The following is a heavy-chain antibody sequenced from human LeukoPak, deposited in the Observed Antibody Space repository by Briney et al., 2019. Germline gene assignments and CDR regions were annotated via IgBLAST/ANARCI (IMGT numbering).Heavy chain of an antibody. J-gene: IGHJ4*02. V-gene: IGHV1-69*04. CDR1: GGTFSSYA. CDR2: IIPILGIA. CDR3: AIPTSSRDGYNLVY. D-gene: IGHD5-24*01. Sequence: SVKVSCKASGGTFSSYAISWVRQAPGQGLEWMGRIIPILGIANYGQKFQGRVTITADKSTSTAYMELSSLRSEDTAVYYCAIPTSSRDGYNLVYWGQGTLVTVSS.